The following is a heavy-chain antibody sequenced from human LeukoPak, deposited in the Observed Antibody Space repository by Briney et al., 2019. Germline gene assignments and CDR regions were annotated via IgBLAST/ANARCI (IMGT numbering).Heavy chain of an antibody. CDR1: GGSITSSNW. D-gene: IGHD5-12*01. CDR2: IYHSGST. CDR3: VKRGNVANFES. V-gene: IGHV4-4*02. Sequence: SETLSLTCTVSGGSITSSNWWSWVRQPPGKGLEWIGEIYHSGSTNYQPSLKSRVTMSVDKSKDQFSLKLSSVTAADTAVYYCVKRGNVANFESWGQGILVTVSS. J-gene: IGHJ4*02.